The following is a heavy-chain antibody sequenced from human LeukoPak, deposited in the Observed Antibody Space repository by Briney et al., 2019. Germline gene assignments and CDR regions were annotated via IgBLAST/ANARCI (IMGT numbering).Heavy chain of an antibody. CDR1: GGSISSYY. CDR2: IYYSGNT. D-gene: IGHD3-10*01. J-gene: IGHJ5*02. V-gene: IGHV4-59*01. CDR3: VRGRAWFDP. Sequence: SETLSLTCTVSGGSISSYYWSWLRQPPGKGLEWIGYIYYSGNTNYNSSLESRVTISVDTPKNQFSLRLNSVTAADTAVYYCVRGRAWFDPWGQGTLVTVSS.